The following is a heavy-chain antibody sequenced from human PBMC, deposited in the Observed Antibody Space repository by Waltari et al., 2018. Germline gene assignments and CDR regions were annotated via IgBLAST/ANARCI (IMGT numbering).Heavy chain of an antibody. CDR1: GYAIHSGFY. V-gene: IGHV4-38-2*01. J-gene: IGHJ4*02. D-gene: IGHD2-2*03. Sequence: QVQLKESGPGLLKASETLSLTCDVSGYAIHSGFYLCWIRQPPGKGLEWIATIYHDGSTFYNPSLTSRVSTSMDTSKNQFSLTLKSVTAADTAVYYCSRQVLGYCTSAACRRLESWGQGTLVTVSS. CDR2: IYHDGST. CDR3: SRQVLGYCTSAACRRLES.